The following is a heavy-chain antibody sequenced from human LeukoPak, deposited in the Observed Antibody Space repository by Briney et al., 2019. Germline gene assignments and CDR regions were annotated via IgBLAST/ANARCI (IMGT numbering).Heavy chain of an antibody. D-gene: IGHD6-13*01. CDR2: IGWDGRIN. J-gene: IGHJ4*02. CDR3: GKSRIAEAGNPTNPV. V-gene: IGHV3-30*02. Sequence: PRGSLRLSCSAPGFSLCSYCMHSGRQAPGKGLERVAFIGWDGRINYYAASVKDRFNISRHNPRLTRYLQMQSRRAEDAVVYYCGKSRIAEAGNPTNPVWGQGTLVTVSS. CDR1: GFSLCSYC.